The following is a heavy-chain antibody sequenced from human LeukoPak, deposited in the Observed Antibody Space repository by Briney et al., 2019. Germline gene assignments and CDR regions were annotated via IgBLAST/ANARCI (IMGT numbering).Heavy chain of an antibody. CDR2: ISGSGGST. V-gene: IGHV3-23*01. CDR1: GFTFSSYA. CDR3: ATRGDKYYFDY. Sequence: GGSLRLSCAASGFTFSSYAMSWVRQAPGKGLEWVSVISGSGGSTYYADSVKGRFTISRDNSKNTLYLQMNSLRAEDTAVYYCATRGDKYYFDYCGEGTPVTVSS. J-gene: IGHJ4*02. D-gene: IGHD3-10*01.